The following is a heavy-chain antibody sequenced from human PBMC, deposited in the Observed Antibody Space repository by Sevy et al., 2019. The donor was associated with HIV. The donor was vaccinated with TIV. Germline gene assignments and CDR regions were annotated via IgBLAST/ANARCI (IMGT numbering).Heavy chain of an antibody. Sequence: GESLKISCAASGFPFSSYAMSWVRQAPGKGLEWVSTISGSGGSAYYAASVKGRFTISRDNSKNTLFLQMHSLRAEDTAVYYCAKGLRGTTTNNWFDPWGQGTLVTVSS. J-gene: IGHJ5*02. D-gene: IGHD4-17*01. CDR2: ISGSGGSA. V-gene: IGHV3-23*01. CDR1: GFPFSSYA. CDR3: AKGLRGTTTNNWFDP.